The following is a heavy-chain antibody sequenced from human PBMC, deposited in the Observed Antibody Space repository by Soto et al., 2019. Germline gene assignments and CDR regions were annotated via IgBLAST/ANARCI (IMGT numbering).Heavy chain of an antibody. V-gene: IGHV1-2*02. D-gene: IGHD2-2*01. J-gene: IGHJ6*04. CDR1: GYTFTDYY. CDR3: AKDPIIVVVPAATGGRDV. Sequence: GSVKVSCKSSGYTFTDYYMHWVRQAPGQGLEWMGWINPNSGGTNYAQKFQGRVTMTRVTSISTAYMELSSLRSDDTALYYCAKDPIIVVVPAATGGRDVWGKGTTVTVSS. CDR2: INPNSGGT.